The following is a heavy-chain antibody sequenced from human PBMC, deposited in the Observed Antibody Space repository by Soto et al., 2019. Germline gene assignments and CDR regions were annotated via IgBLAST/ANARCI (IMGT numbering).Heavy chain of an antibody. J-gene: IGHJ4*02. CDR2: IYYSGST. CDR3: ARLHLDGYSYGYFDY. Sequence: TSETLSLTCTVSGGSISSSSYYWGWIRQPPGKGLEWIGSIYYSGSTYYNPSLKSRVTISVDTSKNQFSLKLSSVTAADTAVYYCARLHLDGYSYGYFDYWGQGTLVTVS. CDR1: GGSISSSSYY. D-gene: IGHD5-18*01. V-gene: IGHV4-39*01.